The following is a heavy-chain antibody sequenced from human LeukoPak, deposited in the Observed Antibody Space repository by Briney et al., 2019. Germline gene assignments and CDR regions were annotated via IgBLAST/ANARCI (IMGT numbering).Heavy chain of an antibody. V-gene: IGHV1-8*01. CDR1: GYTFTNHD. J-gene: IGHJ4*02. CDR3: ARDGRQQLLDY. D-gene: IGHD6-13*01. Sequence: ASVKVSCKASGYTFTNHDINWVRHATGQGPEWMGWMNPNSGNTGYAQKFQGRVTMTRNTSKSTAYMELSSLSSEDTAVYFCARDGRQQLLDYWGQGTLVTVSS. CDR2: MNPNSGNT.